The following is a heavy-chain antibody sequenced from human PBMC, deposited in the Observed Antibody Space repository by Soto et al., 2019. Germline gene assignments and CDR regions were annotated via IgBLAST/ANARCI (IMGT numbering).Heavy chain of an antibody. CDR1: GGSFSGYY. Sequence: QVQLQQWGAGLLKPSETLSLTCAVYGGSFSGYYWSWIRQPPGKGLEWIWEINHSGSTNYNPSLKSRGTISVDTSKNQFSLKLSSVTAADTAVYYCARGPEGTTVTYYYYYYMDVWGKGTTVTVSS. J-gene: IGHJ6*03. CDR2: INHSGST. CDR3: ARGPEGTTVTYYYYYYMDV. D-gene: IGHD4-17*01. V-gene: IGHV4-34*01.